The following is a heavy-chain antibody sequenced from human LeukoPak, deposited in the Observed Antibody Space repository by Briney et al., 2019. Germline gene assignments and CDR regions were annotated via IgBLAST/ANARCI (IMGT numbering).Heavy chain of an antibody. CDR3: AKSPFTYYYDSSGRDSDY. D-gene: IGHD3-22*01. CDR2: ISSSRSYI. CDR1: GFTFSSYS. J-gene: IGHJ4*02. Sequence: PGGSLRLSCAASGFTFSSYSMNWVRQAPGKGLEWVSSISSSRSYIYYADSVKGRFTISRDNAKNSLYLQMNSLRAEDTAVYYCAKSPFTYYYDSSGRDSDYWGQGTLVTVSS. V-gene: IGHV3-21*01.